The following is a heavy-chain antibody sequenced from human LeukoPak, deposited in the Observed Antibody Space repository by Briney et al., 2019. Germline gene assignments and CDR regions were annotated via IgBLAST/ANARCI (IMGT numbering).Heavy chain of an antibody. D-gene: IGHD2-8*02. CDR1: RFTFSSYW. CDR3: ARAETPYWFDY. Sequence: GGSLRLSCAASRFTFSSYWMSWVRQAPGKGLEWVANIKQDGSEKYYVDSVKGRFTISRDNAKNSLYLQMNSLRAEDTAVYYCARAETPYWFDYWGQGTLVTVSS. CDR2: IKQDGSEK. V-gene: IGHV3-7*01. J-gene: IGHJ4*02.